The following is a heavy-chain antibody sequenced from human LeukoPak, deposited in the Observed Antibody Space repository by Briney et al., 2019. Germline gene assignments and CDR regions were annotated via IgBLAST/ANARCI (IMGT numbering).Heavy chain of an antibody. V-gene: IGHV4-39*01. CDR1: GGSISSSSYY. D-gene: IGHD2-8*02. CDR2: FYYSGNT. J-gene: IGHJ4*02. CDR3: ARSLLAFDY. Sequence: SETLSLTCTVSGGSISSSSYYWGWIRPPPGKGLEWIGSFYYSGNTYYNPSLKSRVTISIDTSKNQFSLQLSSMTAADTAVYYCARSLLAFDYWGQGTLVTVSS.